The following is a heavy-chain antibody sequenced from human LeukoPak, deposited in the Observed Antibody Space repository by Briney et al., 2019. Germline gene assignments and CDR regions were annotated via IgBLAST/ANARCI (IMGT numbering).Heavy chain of an antibody. CDR3: AGQLELRFLEWLFDY. Sequence: GRSLRLSCAASGFTFSSYGMHWVRQAPGKGLEWVAVISYDGSNKYYADSVKGRFAISRDNSKNTLYLQMNSLRAEDTAVHYCAGQLELRFLEWLFDYWGQGTLVTVSS. V-gene: IGHV3-30*03. J-gene: IGHJ4*02. CDR1: GFTFSSYG. CDR2: ISYDGSNK. D-gene: IGHD3-3*01.